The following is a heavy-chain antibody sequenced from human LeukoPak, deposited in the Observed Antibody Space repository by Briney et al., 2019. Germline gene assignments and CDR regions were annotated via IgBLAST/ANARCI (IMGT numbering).Heavy chain of an antibody. J-gene: IGHJ2*01. CDR1: GFTVSSNY. D-gene: IGHD3-9*01. V-gene: IGHV3-53*04. CDR2: IYSGGST. CDR3: ARGSGTYYDILTGYYKGWYFDL. Sequence: GGSLRLSRAASGFTVSSNYMSWVRQAPGKGLEWVSVIYSGGSTYYADSVKGRFTISRHNSKNTLYLQMNSLRAEDTAVYYCARGSGTYYDILTGYYKGWYFDLWAVAPWSLSPQ.